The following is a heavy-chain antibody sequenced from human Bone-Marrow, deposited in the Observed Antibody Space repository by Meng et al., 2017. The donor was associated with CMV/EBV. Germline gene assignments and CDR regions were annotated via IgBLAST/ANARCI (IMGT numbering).Heavy chain of an antibody. CDR2: IGSDGSQK. D-gene: IGHD3-10*01. Sequence: GGSLRLPWAAAALTFSGYWMDWVRQATGKGLEWVANIGSDGSQKYYADSVKGRFTISRDNSKNTLYLQMNSLRAEDTAVSYCARDALLLWFVECPLDYWGQGTLVTVSS. CDR3: ARDALLLWFVECPLDY. V-gene: IGHV3-33*08. CDR1: ALTFSGYW. J-gene: IGHJ4*02.